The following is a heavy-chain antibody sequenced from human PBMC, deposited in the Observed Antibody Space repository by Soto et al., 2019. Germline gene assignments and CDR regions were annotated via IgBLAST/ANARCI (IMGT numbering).Heavy chain of an antibody. Sequence: VVSLRLSCGASGFTVSRYGMDWGRQVAGKGLEGVSSIITGSNYMYYADSVKGRFTISRDNAKNSLYLQMNSLRAEDTAVYYCARGSESRSSRRDYWGQGTLVTVSS. CDR3: ARGSESRSSRRDY. CDR2: IITGSNYM. D-gene: IGHD6-13*01. CDR1: GFTVSRYG. J-gene: IGHJ4*02. V-gene: IGHV3-21*01.